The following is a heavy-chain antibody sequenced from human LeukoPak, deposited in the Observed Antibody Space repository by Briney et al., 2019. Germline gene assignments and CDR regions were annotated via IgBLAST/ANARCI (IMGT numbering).Heavy chain of an antibody. Sequence: GASVKVSCKASGYTFTGYYMHWVRQAPGQGLEWMGWINPNSGGTNYAQKFQGWVTMTRDTSISTAYMELSRLRSDDTAVYYCARSYSGYGLLFDCWGQGTLVTVSS. CDR1: GYTFTGYY. CDR2: INPNSGGT. V-gene: IGHV1-2*04. CDR3: ARSYSGYGLLFDC. J-gene: IGHJ4*02. D-gene: IGHD5-12*01.